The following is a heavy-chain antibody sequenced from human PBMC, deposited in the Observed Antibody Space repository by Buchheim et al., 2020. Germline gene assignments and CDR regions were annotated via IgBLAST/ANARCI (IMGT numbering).Heavy chain of an antibody. Sequence: QLVESGGGSVKPGESLRLSCAASGFTFSKYAMTWVRQAPGKGLERVSIISGGGGSTSYADSVKGRFTISRDNSKNTVYLQMSSLRVEDTAVYYCARPGGSAYWGQGT. CDR3: ARPGGSAY. CDR1: GFTFSKYA. V-gene: IGHV3-23*04. D-gene: IGHD1-26*01. J-gene: IGHJ4*02. CDR2: ISGGGGST.